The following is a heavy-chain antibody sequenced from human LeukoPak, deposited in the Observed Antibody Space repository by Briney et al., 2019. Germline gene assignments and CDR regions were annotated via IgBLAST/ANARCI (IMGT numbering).Heavy chain of an antibody. D-gene: IGHD3-10*02. Sequence: GGSLRLSCAGSGITFSSHWMSWVRQAPGKGLEWVANIKEDGSEENYVHSVKGRFTISRDNARNSLYLQMNSLRAEDTAVYYCAELGITMIGGVWGKGTTVTISS. V-gene: IGHV3-7*01. CDR3: AELGITMIGGV. J-gene: IGHJ6*04. CDR1: GITFSSHW. CDR2: IKEDGSEE.